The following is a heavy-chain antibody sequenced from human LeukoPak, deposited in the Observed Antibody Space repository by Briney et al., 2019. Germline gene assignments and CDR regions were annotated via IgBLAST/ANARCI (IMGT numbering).Heavy chain of an antibody. CDR1: GGTFSSYA. J-gene: IGHJ4*02. CDR2: INPSGGST. D-gene: IGHD2-2*02. V-gene: IGHV1-46*01. Sequence: GASVKVSCKASGGTFSSYAISWVRQAPGQGLEWMGIINPSGGSTSYAQKFQGRVTMTRDMSTSTVYMELSSLRSEDTAVYYCARGGPEYLSDYWGQGTQVTVSS. CDR3: ARGGPEYLSDY.